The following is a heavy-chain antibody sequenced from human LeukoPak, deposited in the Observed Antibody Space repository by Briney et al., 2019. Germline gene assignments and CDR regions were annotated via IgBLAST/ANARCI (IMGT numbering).Heavy chain of an antibody. CDR2: ISGSGGST. CDR3: ARDFLQQLFYTTI. CDR1: GFTFSSYA. Sequence: PGGSLRLSCAASGFTFSSYAMSWVRQAPGKGLEWVSAISGSGGSTYYADSVKGRFTISRDNSKSTLYLQMNSLRAEDTAVYYCARDFLQQLFYTTIWGQGTMVTVSS. V-gene: IGHV3-23*01. D-gene: IGHD6-13*01. J-gene: IGHJ3*02.